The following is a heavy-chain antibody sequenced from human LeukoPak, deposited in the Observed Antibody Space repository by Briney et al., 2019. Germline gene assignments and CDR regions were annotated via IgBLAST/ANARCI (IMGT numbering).Heavy chain of an antibody. J-gene: IGHJ2*01. CDR1: EFTFRDYA. Sequence: GGSLRLSCAASEFTFRDYAMTWVRQAPGKGLEWVSALTGSGDNTYYADSVKGRFTISRDNSKNTLFLQTTSLRAEDTALYYCARIHDYSNYFHWYFDLWGRGTLVTVSS. CDR3: ARIHDYSNYFHWYFDL. CDR2: LTGSGDNT. V-gene: IGHV3-23*01. D-gene: IGHD4-11*01.